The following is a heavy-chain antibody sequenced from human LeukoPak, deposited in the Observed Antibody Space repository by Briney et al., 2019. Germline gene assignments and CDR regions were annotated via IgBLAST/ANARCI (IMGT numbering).Heavy chain of an antibody. J-gene: IGHJ4*02. CDR3: ARHRCSNFLFKWYYFDY. V-gene: IGHV4-34*01. D-gene: IGHD2-8*01. Sequence: PSETLSLTCAVYGGSFSGYYWSWIRQPPGKGLEWIGEINHSGSTNYNPSLKSRVTISVDTSKNQFSLKLSSVTAADTAVYYCARHRCSNFLFKWYYFDYWGQGTLVTVSS. CDR1: GGSFSGYY. CDR2: INHSGST.